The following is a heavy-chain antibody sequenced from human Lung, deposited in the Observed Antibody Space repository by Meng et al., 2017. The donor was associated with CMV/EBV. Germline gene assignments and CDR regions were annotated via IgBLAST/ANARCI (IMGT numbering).Heavy chain of an antibody. CDR2: IHPSDSET. Sequence: GGSLRLSCKGSGYSFSTYWIAWVRQMPGKGLEWMGVIHPSDSETTYSPSFEGQVTISADKSISTVYLHWSYLKASDTGMYYCASGAGDYWGPGTLVNGAS. V-gene: IGHV5-51*01. J-gene: IGHJ4*02. D-gene: IGHD1-26*01. CDR3: ASGAGDY. CDR1: GYSFSTYW.